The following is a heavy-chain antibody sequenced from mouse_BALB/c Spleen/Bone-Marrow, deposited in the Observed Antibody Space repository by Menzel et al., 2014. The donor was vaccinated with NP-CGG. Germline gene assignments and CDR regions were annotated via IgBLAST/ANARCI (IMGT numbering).Heavy chain of an antibody. Sequence: DVQLQESGPELVKPGASVKIPCEASGYTFTDYNMDWVKQSHGKSLEWIGDINPNNGGTIYNQKFKGKATLTVDKSSSTAYMGLRSLTSEDTAVYYCASHQLGRFAYWGQGTLVTVSA. V-gene: IGHV1-18*01. CDR3: ASHQLGRFAY. CDR1: GYTFTDYN. CDR2: INPNNGGT. D-gene: IGHD4-1*02. J-gene: IGHJ3*01.